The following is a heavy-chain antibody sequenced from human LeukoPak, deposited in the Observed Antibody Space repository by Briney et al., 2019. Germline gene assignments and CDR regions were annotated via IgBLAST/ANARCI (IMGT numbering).Heavy chain of an antibody. Sequence: PSETLSLTCTVSGGSSSSYYWSWIRQPAGKGLEWIGRIYTSGSTNYNPSLKSLFTMSVDTSKNQFSLKLSSVTAADTAVYYCARGTLITIIVVVMSPHYFDYWGQGTLVTVSS. D-gene: IGHD3-22*01. CDR1: GGSSSSYY. CDR3: ARGTLITIIVVVMSPHYFDY. V-gene: IGHV4-4*07. CDR2: IYTSGST. J-gene: IGHJ4*02.